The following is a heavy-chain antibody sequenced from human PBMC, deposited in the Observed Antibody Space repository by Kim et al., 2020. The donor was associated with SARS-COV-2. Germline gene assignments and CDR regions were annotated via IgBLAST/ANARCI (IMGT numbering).Heavy chain of an antibody. J-gene: IGHJ6*02. D-gene: IGHD3-3*01. V-gene: IGHV1-18*04. CDR2: ISAYNGNT. CDR3: ARDLRSATSPNITIFGVDRFYGMDV. Sequence: ASVKVSCKASGYTFTSYGMSWVRQAPGQGLEWMGWISAYNGNTNYAQKLQGRVTMTTDTSTSTAYMELRSLRSDDTAVYYCARDLRSATSPNITIFGVDRFYGMDVWGQGTTVTVSS. CDR1: GYTFTSYG.